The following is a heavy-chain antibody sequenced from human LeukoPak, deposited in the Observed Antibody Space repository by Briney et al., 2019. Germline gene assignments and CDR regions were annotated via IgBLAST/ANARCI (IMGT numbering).Heavy chain of an antibody. J-gene: IGHJ3*02. V-gene: IGHV4-39*07. CDR1: GGSISSSSYY. CDR2: IYYSGST. D-gene: IGHD6-13*01. Sequence: PSETLSLTCTVSGGSISSSSYYWGWIRQPPGKGLEWIGSIYYSGSTFYNPSLKSRVTISVDTSKNQFSLKLSSVTAADTAVYYCARDPSRGAFDIWGQGTMVTVSS. CDR3: ARDPSRGAFDI.